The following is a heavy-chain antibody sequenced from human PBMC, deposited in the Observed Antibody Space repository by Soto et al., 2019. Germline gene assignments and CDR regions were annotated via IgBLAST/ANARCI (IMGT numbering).Heavy chain of an antibody. J-gene: IGHJ6*02. D-gene: IGHD4-4*01. Sequence: QVQLVESGGGVVQPGRSLRLSCAASGFTFSSYAMHWVRQAPGKGLEWVAVISYDGSNKYYADSVKGRFTISRDNSKNTLYRQMNRLRAEDTAVYYCARGDYSNYYYYYYGMDVWGQGTTVTVSS. CDR3: ARGDYSNYYYYYYGMDV. V-gene: IGHV3-30-3*01. CDR1: GFTFSSYA. CDR2: ISYDGSNK.